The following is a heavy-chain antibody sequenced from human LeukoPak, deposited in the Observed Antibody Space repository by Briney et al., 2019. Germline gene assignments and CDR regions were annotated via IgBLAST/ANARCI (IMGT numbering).Heavy chain of an antibody. J-gene: IGHJ4*02. Sequence: ASVKVSCKASGYTFTSYYMYWVRQAPGQGLEWMGIINPSGGSTSYAQKFQGRVTMTRDMSTSTVYMELSSLRSEDTAVYYCARDSAVNYFDYWGQGTLVTVSS. CDR1: GYTFTSYY. CDR2: INPSGGST. V-gene: IGHV1-46*01. CDR3: ARDSAVNYFDY. D-gene: IGHD4-17*01.